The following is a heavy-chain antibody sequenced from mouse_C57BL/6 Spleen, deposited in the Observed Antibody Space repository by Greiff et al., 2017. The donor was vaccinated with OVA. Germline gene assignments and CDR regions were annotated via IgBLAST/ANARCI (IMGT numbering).Heavy chain of an antibody. CDR1: GFNIKDDY. J-gene: IGHJ2*01. CDR2: FDPENGDT. CDR3: TTGSSGYGY. D-gene: IGHD3-2*02. Sequence: EVQLQQSGAELVRPGASVKLSCTASGFNIKDDYMHWVKQRPEQGLEWIGWFDPENGDTEYASKFQGKATITADTSSNTAYLQLSSLTSEDTAVYYCTTGSSGYGYWGQGTTLTVSS. V-gene: IGHV14-4*01.